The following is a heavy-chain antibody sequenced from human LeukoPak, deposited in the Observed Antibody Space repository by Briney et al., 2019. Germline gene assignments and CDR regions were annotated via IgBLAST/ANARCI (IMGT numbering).Heavy chain of an antibody. D-gene: IGHD2-15*01. CDR3: AGCSGGSPIDAFHI. V-gene: IGHV4-31*03. CDR1: GGSINSGAYY. Sequence: PSQTLSLTCTVSGGSINSGAYYWSWIRQHPGKGLEWIGYIYYSGSNYYNPSLKSRVTISVDTSKNQLSLKLSSVTAADTAVYYCAGCSGGSPIDAFHIWGQGTMVTVSS. J-gene: IGHJ3*02. CDR2: IYYSGSN.